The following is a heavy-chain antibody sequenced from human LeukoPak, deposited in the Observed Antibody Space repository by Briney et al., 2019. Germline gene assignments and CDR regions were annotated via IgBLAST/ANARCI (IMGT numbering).Heavy chain of an antibody. J-gene: IGHJ3*02. CDR1: GFTFSSYS. CDR3: ASRAVALDAFDI. D-gene: IGHD6-19*01. Sequence: SGGSLRLSWAASGFTFSSYSMNWVRQAPGKGLEWVSSISSSSSYIYYADSVKGRFTISRDNAKNSLYLQMNSLRAEDTAVYYCASRAVALDAFDIWGQGTMVTVSS. CDR2: ISSSSSYI. V-gene: IGHV3-21*01.